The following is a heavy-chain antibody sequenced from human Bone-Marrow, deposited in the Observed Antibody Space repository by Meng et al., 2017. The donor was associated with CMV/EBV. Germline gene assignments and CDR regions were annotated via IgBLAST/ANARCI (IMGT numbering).Heavy chain of an antibody. CDR3: VKFFRWDQPDDAFDI. CDR2: INPNGANT. J-gene: IGHJ3*02. V-gene: IGHV3-64*04. D-gene: IGHD1-26*01. CDR1: GFAFSSIA. Sequence: GESLKISCVASGFAFSSIAMHWVRQAPGKGLEFVSAINPNGANTYYADSVKGRFTISRDNSKNTLYLQMNSLRAEDTALYYCVKFFRWDQPDDAFDIWGHGTMVTVSS.